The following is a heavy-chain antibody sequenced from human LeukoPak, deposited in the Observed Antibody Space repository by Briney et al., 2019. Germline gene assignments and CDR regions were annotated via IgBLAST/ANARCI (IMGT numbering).Heavy chain of an antibody. CDR2: INHSGST. D-gene: IGHD6-19*01. Sequence: SETLSLTCTVSGGSISGYYWSWIRQPPGKGLEWIGEINHSGSTNYNPSLKSRVTISVDTSKNQFSLKLSSVTAADTAVYYCARTRKSSGWYGGLDYWGQGTLATVSS. CDR3: ARTRKSSGWYGGLDY. V-gene: IGHV4-34*01. J-gene: IGHJ4*02. CDR1: GGSISGYY.